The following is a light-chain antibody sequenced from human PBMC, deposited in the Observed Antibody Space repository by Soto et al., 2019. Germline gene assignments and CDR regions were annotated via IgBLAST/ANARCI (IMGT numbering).Light chain of an antibody. CDR2: SNS. V-gene: IGLV1-40*01. J-gene: IGLJ3*02. Sequence: QSVLTQPPSVSGAPGQRVTMSCTGSSSNIGAGYDVHWYQQLPGTAPKLLIYSNSNRPSGVPDRFSGSKSGTSASLAITGLQAEDEADYYCQAYDSSLSGSVFGGGTKVTVL. CDR3: QAYDSSLSGSV. CDR1: SSNIGAGYD.